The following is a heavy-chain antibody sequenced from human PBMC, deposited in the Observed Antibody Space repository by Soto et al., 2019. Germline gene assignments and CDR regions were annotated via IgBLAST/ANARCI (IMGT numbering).Heavy chain of an antibody. J-gene: IGHJ4*02. CDR1: GFTFNNFW. Sequence: GGSLRLSCAASGFTFNNFWMYRVRQTPEKGLVWVSGINSDGTTTIYADSVKGRFTISRDNAKNTLYLQMNSLTVEDTAIYYCVRDIRWGQGTLVTVSS. CDR3: VRDIR. V-gene: IGHV3-74*01. CDR2: INSDGTTT.